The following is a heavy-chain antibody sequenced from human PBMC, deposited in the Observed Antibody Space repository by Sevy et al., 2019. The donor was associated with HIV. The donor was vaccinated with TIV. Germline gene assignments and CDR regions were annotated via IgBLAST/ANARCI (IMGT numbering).Heavy chain of an antibody. J-gene: IGHJ3*02. D-gene: IGHD3-22*01. Sequence: GGSLRLSCAASGFTVSSTYMGWVRQAPGKGLEWVSIIYSGVTTSYADSVRGRFTIYRDNSKNTLSLQMNGLRAEDTALYYCARLSVYYYDDSGAYTTRNAFAIWGQGTMVTVSS. CDR3: ARLSVYYYDDSGAYTTRNAFAI. V-gene: IGHV3-53*01. CDR2: IYSGVTT. CDR1: GFTVSSTY.